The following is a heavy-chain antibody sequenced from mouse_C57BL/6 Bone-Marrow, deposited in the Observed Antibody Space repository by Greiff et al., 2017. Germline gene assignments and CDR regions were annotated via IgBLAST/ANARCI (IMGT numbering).Heavy chain of an antibody. CDR3: NTRLRAFDWYVDV. Sequence: EVQLQQSGPELVRPGASVKLSCKASGFTFPDDYMSWVKQRPEQGLEWIGWIDPENGVTEYASKFQGKATITADTSSNTAYLQLRNLTSVNSAVYYCNTRLRAFDWYVDVWGRGTTVTVSS. V-gene: IGHV14-4*01. J-gene: IGHJ1*03. D-gene: IGHD2-4*01. CDR2: IDPENGVT. CDR1: GFTFPDDY.